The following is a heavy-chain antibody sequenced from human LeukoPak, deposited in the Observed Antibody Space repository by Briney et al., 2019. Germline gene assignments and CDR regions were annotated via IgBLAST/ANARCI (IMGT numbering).Heavy chain of an antibody. D-gene: IGHD3-10*01. J-gene: IGHJ5*01. CDR1: GFTFSSYE. V-gene: IGHV3-21*01. CDR3: ARVFGAFDS. Sequence: KSGGSLRLSCAASGFTFSSYEMNWVRQAPGKGLEWVSSITSNSAYIYYADSMKGRFTISRDNAKNSLYLQMDSLRAEDTAVYYCARVFGAFDSWGQGTLVTVSS. CDR2: ITSNSAYI.